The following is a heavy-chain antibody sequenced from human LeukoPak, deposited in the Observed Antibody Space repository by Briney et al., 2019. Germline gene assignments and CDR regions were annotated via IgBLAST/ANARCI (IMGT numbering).Heavy chain of an antibody. CDR2: IYSGGST. V-gene: IGHV3-53*01. CDR3: ARVGGITLALAPSPFPDYNYYYMDV. D-gene: IGHD3-10*01. CDR1: GITVSSNY. J-gene: IGHJ6*03. Sequence: GGSLRLSCAASGITVSSNYMSWVRQAPGKGLEWVSVIYSGGSTYYADSVKGRFTISRDNSKDTLYLQMNSLRAEDTAVYYCARVGGITLALAPSPFPDYNYYYMDVWGKGTTVTVSS.